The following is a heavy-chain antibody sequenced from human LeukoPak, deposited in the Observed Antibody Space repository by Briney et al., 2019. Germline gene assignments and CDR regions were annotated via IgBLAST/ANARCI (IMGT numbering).Heavy chain of an antibody. D-gene: IGHD2-2*02. CDR2: ISSSGSTI. CDR3: ARAGRYQLLYHYYYYGMDV. CDR1: GFTFSDYY. Sequence: GGSLRLSCAASGFTFSDYYMSWIRQAPGKGLEWVSYISSSGSTIYYADSVKGRFTISRDNAKNSLYLQMNSLRAGDTAVYYCARAGRYQLLYHYYYYGMDVWGQGTTVTASS. V-gene: IGHV3-11*04. J-gene: IGHJ6*02.